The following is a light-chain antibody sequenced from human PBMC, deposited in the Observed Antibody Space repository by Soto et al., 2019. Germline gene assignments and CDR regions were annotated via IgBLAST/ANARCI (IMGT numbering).Light chain of an antibody. Sequence: EIVLPQSPATPSLSPGERATLSCRASQSVSSSYLAWYQQKPGQAPRPLIYGASSRAIGIQDRFSGSGSGTDFTLTISRLEPEDFEVYYFQQYGSSPWTLGQGTKVEIK. CDR2: GAS. J-gene: IGKJ1*01. CDR3: QQYGSSPWT. V-gene: IGKV3-20*01. CDR1: QSVSSSY.